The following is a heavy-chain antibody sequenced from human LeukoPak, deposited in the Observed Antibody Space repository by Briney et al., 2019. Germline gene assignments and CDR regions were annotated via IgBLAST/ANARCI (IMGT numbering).Heavy chain of an antibody. Sequence: PGGSLRLSCTASGFTFSSHWMTWVRQPPGKGLEWVANIKGDGSVKYYVDSVKGRFTISRGNTKNALYLQMNSLRADDTAVYFCARDSTWLLDYWGQGTLITVSS. CDR2: IKGDGSVK. D-gene: IGHD6-19*01. CDR1: GFTFSSHW. CDR3: ARDSTWLLDY. V-gene: IGHV3-7*03. J-gene: IGHJ4*02.